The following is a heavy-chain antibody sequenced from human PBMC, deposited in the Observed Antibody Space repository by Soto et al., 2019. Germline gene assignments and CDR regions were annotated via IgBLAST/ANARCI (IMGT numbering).Heavy chain of an antibody. CDR3: AKDRLITFGGVIVD. D-gene: IGHD3-16*02. V-gene: IGHV3-9*01. CDR2: ISWNSGSI. J-gene: IGHJ4*02. CDR1: GFSFDDYA. Sequence: EVQLVESWGGLVQPGRSLRLSCAASGFSFDDYAMHWVRQVPGKGLEWVSGISWNSGSIGYADSVKGRFTISRDNAKNSLYLQMNSLRAEDTALYYCAKDRLITFGGVIVDWGQGTLVTVSS.